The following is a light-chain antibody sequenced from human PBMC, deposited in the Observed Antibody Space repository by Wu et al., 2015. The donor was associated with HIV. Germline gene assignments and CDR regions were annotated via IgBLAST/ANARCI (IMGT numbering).Light chain of an antibody. CDR1: QSVSGT. CDR2: DAS. CDR3: QQYSSWPST. Sequence: EIVLTQSPATLSFSPGERATLFCRASQSVSGTLAWYQQKLGQAPRLLIYDASNRATGIPDRFSGGGSVTDFTLTISRLEPEDFAIYYCQQYSSWPSTFGGGTKVEI. J-gene: IGKJ4*01. V-gene: IGKV3-11*01.